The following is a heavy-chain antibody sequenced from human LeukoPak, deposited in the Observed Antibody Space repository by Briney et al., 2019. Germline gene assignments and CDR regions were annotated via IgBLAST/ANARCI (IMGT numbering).Heavy chain of an antibody. V-gene: IGHV4-31*03. J-gene: IGHJ4*02. CDR2: IYYSGST. CDR3: ARANRLGDKQLDY. D-gene: IGHD2-8*01. Sequence: NPSETLSLTCTVSGGSISSGGHYWSWIRQHPGKGLEWIGYIYYSGSTYYNPSLKSRVTISVDTSKNQFSLKLSSVTAADTAVYYCARANRLGDKQLDYWGQGTLVTVSS. CDR1: GGSISSGGHY.